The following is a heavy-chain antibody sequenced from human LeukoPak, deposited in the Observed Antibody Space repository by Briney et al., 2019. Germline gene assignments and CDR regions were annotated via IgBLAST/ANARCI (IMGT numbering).Heavy chain of an antibody. CDR3: ARDLFTMVREHRKETYYYYYMDV. V-gene: IGHV1-2*02. D-gene: IGHD3-10*01. J-gene: IGHJ6*03. CDR1: GYTFTGYY. CDR2: INPNSGGT. Sequence: GASVKVSCKASGYTFTGYYMHWVRQAPGQGLEWMGWINPNSGGTNYAQKFQGRVTMTRDTSISTAYMELSRLRSDDTAVYYCARDLFTMVREHRKETYYYYYMDVWGKGTTVTVSS.